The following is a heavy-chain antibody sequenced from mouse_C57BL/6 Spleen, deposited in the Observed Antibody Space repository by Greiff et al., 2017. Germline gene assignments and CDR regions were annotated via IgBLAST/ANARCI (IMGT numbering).Heavy chain of an antibody. CDR3: ARDGYGSENYFDY. V-gene: IGHV3-6*01. CDR2: ISYDGSN. J-gene: IGHJ2*01. CDR1: GYSITSGYY. Sequence: ESGPGLVKPSQSLSLTCSVTGYSITSGYYWNWIRQFPGNKLEWMGYISYDGSNNYNPSLKNRISITRDTSKNQFFLKLNSVTTEDTATYYCARDGYGSENYFDYWGQGTTLTVSS. D-gene: IGHD1-1*01.